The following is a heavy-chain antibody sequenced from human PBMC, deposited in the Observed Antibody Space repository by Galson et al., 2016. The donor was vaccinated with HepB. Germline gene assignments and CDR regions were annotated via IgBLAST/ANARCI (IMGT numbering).Heavy chain of an antibody. CDR1: GYSFTSYW. CDR2: VYPGDSET. J-gene: IGHJ4*02. V-gene: IGHV5-51*03. CDR3: ARRQKRGFSGYDHQFDY. D-gene: IGHD5-12*01. Sequence: QSGAEVKKPGESLKISCKGSGYSFTSYWIGWVRQMPGKGLEWMGIVYPGDSETRYSPSFQGQVTISADKSITTAYLQWSSLKASDTAVYYCARRQKRGFSGYDHQFDYWGQGTLVTVSS.